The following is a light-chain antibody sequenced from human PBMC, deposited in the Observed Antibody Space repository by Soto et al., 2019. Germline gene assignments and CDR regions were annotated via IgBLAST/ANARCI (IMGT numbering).Light chain of an antibody. Sequence: QSALTQPASVSGSPGQSITISCTGTRSDVGGYNYVSWYQQHPGKAPKLMIYEVSYRPSGVSNRFSGSKSGNTASLTISGLQAEDEADYYCSSYTTRGTLVVFGGGTKLTVL. CDR1: RSDVGGYNY. CDR2: EVS. CDR3: SSYTTRGTLVV. V-gene: IGLV2-14*01. J-gene: IGLJ2*01.